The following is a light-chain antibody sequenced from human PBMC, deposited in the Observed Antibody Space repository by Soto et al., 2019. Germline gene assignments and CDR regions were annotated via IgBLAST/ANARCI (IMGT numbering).Light chain of an antibody. J-gene: IGKJ1*01. V-gene: IGKV3-15*01. Sequence: EIVVTQSPGTLAFSPGGGATRACSASQSVSSNLAWYQQKPGQAPRLLLYGASTRATGIPPRFSGSGSGTEFTLTISSLQSEDFAVYYCQQYNNWPPETFGQGTKVDIK. CDR3: QQYNNWPPET. CDR2: GAS. CDR1: QSVSSN.